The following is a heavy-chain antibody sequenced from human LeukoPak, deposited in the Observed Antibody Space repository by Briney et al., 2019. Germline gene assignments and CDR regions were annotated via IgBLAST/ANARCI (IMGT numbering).Heavy chain of an antibody. D-gene: IGHD6-13*01. CDR3: ARGVAAAGKWFDP. CDR1: GGSFSGYY. J-gene: IGHJ5*02. Sequence: SETLSLTRAVYGGSFSGYYWSWIRQPPGKGLEWIGEINHSGSTKYNPSLKSRVTISVDTSKNQFSLKLTSVTAADTAVYYCARGVAAAGKWFDPWGQGTLVTVSS. CDR2: INHSGST. V-gene: IGHV4-34*01.